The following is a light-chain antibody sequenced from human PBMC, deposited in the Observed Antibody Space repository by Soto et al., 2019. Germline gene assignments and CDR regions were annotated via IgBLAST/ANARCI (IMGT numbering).Light chain of an antibody. CDR2: EVS. J-gene: IGLJ1*01. CDR3: SSYTSSSTYV. V-gene: IGLV2-14*01. CDR1: SSGITGYNY. Sequence: QSVLTQPASVSGSPGQSITISCTGTSSGITGYNYVSWYQQRPGKAPKLVISEVSNRPSGVSNRFSGSKSGNKASLTISGLQSEDEADYYCSSYTSSSTYVFGTGTKLTVL.